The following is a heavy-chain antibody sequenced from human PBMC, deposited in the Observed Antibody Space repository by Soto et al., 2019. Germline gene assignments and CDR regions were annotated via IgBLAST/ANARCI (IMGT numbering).Heavy chain of an antibody. J-gene: IGHJ6*02. CDR2: ISSSSSYI. CDR1: GFTFSSYS. CDR3: ARDEGDILTGYYYYYGMDV. Sequence: GSLSLSCAASGFTFSSYSMNWVRQAPGKGLEWVSSISSSSSYIYYADSVKGRFTISRDNAKNSLYLQMNSLRAEDTAVYYCARDEGDILTGYYYYYGMDVWGQGTSVTVSS. D-gene: IGHD3-9*01. V-gene: IGHV3-21*01.